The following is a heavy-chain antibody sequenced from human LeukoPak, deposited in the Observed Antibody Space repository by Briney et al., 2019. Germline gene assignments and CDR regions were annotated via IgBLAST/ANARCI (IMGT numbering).Heavy chain of an antibody. D-gene: IGHD2-21*02. CDR2: INPCGGDT. CDR3: TRGRHIVMVTTNCDF. V-gene: IGHV1-46*01. CDR1: GYTFTSYY. Sequence: ASVKVSCKASGYTFTSYYMNWVRQAPGQGLEWMGIINPCGGDTRYAQKFQGRGTMTGDTSTSTFYMELSSLTSEDTAVYYCTRGRHIVMVTTNCDFWGQGTLVTVSS. J-gene: IGHJ4*02.